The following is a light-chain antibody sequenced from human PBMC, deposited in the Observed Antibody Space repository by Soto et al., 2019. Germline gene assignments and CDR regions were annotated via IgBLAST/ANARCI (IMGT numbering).Light chain of an antibody. Sequence: DIPMTQSPSTLSASVGDRVTITCRASQSISSWLAWYQQKPGKAPKLLIYKASSLESGVPSRFSGSGSGTEFTLTISSLQPDDFATYYCQQRSTFGQGTKLEIK. CDR1: QSISSW. J-gene: IGKJ2*01. V-gene: IGKV1-5*03. CDR2: KAS. CDR3: QQRST.